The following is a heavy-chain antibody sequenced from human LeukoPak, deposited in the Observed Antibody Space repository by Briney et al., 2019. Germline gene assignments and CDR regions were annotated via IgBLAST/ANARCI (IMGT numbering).Heavy chain of an antibody. V-gene: IGHV1-69*13. J-gene: IGHJ4*02. Sequence: SVKVSCKASGGTFSSYAISWVRQAPGQGLEWMGGIIPIFGTANYAQKFQGRVTITADESTSTAYTELSSLRSEDTAVYYCARGGYSGYGVFDYWGQGTLVTVSS. CDR1: GGTFSSYA. D-gene: IGHD5-12*01. CDR2: IIPIFGTA. CDR3: ARGGYSGYGVFDY.